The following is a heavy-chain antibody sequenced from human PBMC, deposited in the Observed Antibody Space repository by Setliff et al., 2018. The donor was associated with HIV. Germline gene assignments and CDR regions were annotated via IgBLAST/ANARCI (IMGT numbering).Heavy chain of an antibody. CDR1: GDSVNDRSYF. CDR2: FYYNGDS. CDR3: ARQSIAVAGTDWFDP. D-gene: IGHD6-19*01. J-gene: IGHJ5*02. V-gene: IGHV4-39*01. Sequence: PSETLSLTCTVSGDSVNDRSYFWGWIRQPPGKGLEWIGTFYYNGDSRYNPSLKSRVTISVDTSKNQFSLNLNSVTAADTAVYYCARQSIAVAGTDWFDPWGQGTLVTVSS.